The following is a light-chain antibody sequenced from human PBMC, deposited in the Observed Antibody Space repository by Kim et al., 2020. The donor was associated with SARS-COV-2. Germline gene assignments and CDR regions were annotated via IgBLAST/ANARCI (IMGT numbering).Light chain of an antibody. V-gene: IGKV1-5*03. CDR1: QSISSW. CDR2: KAS. Sequence: DIQMTQSPSTLSASVGDRVTITCRASQSISSWLAWYQQKPGKAPKLLIYKASSLESVVPSRFSGSGSGTEFTLTISSLQPDDFATYYCQQYNSYSYTFGQGTKWRS. CDR3: QQYNSYSYT. J-gene: IGKJ2*01.